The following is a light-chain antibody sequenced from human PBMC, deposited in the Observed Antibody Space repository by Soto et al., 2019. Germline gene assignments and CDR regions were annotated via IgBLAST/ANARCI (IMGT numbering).Light chain of an antibody. CDR2: SAS. CDR3: QQSYSTPPT. V-gene: IGKV1-39*01. CDR1: QSISRY. J-gene: IGKJ1*01. Sequence: IQMTQSPSSLSASFGDRVTITCRASQSISRYLNWYQQKQGKAPKLLICSASSLQSGVPSRFSVSVSGTDGTITISSLKTEDGSTYYCQQSYSTPPTFCQGTKVDIK.